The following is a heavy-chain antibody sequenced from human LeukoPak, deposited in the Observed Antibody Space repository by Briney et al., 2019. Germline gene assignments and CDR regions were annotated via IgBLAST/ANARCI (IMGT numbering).Heavy chain of an antibody. V-gene: IGHV3-53*01. CDR1: GFTFSSNY. CDR3: AKPNDGGYPYYHYGMDV. J-gene: IGHJ6*02. D-gene: IGHD4-17*01. CDR2: IYSGGST. Sequence: GGSLRLSCAASGFTFSSNYMSWVRQAPGKGLEWVSVIYSGGSTYYADSVKGRFTISRDNSKNTLYLQMNSLRAEDTAVYYCAKPNDGGYPYYHYGMDVWGQGTTVTVSS.